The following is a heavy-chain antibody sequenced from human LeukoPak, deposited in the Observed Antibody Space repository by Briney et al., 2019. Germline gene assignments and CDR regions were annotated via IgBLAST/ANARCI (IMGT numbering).Heavy chain of an antibody. Sequence: QPGGSLRLSCAASGFTFSSYAMNWVRQAPGKGLEWVSGISGRGDTTYYADSVRGRFTISRDNSKKTVYLQMKSLRADDTAVYYCARDSDDTDIVGATPDFWGQGALVTVSS. D-gene: IGHD1-26*01. V-gene: IGHV3-23*01. CDR1: GFTFSSYA. CDR2: ISGRGDTT. CDR3: ARDSDDTDIVGATPDF. J-gene: IGHJ4*02.